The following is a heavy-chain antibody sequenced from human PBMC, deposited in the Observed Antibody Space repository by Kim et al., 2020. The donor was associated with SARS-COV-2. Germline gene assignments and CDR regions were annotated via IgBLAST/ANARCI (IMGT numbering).Heavy chain of an antibody. D-gene: IGHD6-13*01. CDR1: GFTFSSYW. J-gene: IGHJ6*02. V-gene: IGHV3-74*01. CDR2: INSDGSST. Sequence: GGSLRLSCAASGFTFSSYWMHWVRQAPGKGLVWVSRINSDGSSTSYADSVKGRFTISRDNAKNTLYLQMNSLRAEDTAVYYCASWYPYYYYGMDVWGQGTTVTVSS. CDR3: ASWYPYYYYGMDV.